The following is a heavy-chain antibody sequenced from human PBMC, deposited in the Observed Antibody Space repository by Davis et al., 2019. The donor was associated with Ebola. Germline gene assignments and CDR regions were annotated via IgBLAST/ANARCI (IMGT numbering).Heavy chain of an antibody. J-gene: IGHJ3*02. V-gene: IGHV4-61*08. D-gene: IGHD3-22*01. CDR1: GGSISSGGYY. CDR3: ASRHVSLNYYDSSGYDAFDI. CDR2: IYYSGST. Sequence: PSETLSLTCTVSGGSISSGGYYWSWIRQHPGKGLEWIGYIYYSGSTNYNPSLKSRVTISVDTSKNQFSLKLSSVTAADTAVYYCASRHVSLNYYDSSGYDAFDIWGQGTMVTVSS.